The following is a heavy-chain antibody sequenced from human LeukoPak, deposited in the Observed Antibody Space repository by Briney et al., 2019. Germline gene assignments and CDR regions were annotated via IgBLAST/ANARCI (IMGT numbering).Heavy chain of an antibody. J-gene: IGHJ4*02. CDR2: INHSGST. D-gene: IGHD4-17*01. CDR1: GGSFSGYY. Sequence: SETLSLTCAVYGGSFSGYYWSWIRQPPGKGLEWIGEINHSGSTNYNPSLKSRVTISVDTSKNQFSLKLSSVTAADTAVYYCATRRFTVTTEWGQGTLVTVSS. V-gene: IGHV4-34*01. CDR3: ATRRFTVTTE.